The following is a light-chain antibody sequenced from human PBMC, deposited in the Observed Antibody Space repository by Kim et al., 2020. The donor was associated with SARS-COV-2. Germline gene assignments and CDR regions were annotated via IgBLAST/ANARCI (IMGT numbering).Light chain of an antibody. Sequence: EIVLTQSPVTLSLFPGERATLSCRASQSVSSFLAWYQQKPGQAPRLLIYDASNRATGIPARFSGSGSGTDFTLTISSLEPEDFAIYYCQQRHIWPITFGQGTRLEIK. CDR1: QSVSSF. V-gene: IGKV3-11*01. CDR2: DAS. CDR3: QQRHIWPIT. J-gene: IGKJ5*01.